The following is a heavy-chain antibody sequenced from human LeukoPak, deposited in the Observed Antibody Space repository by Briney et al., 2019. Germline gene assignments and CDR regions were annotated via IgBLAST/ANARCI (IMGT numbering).Heavy chain of an antibody. V-gene: IGHV4-34*01. CDR1: GGSFSGYY. CDR3: ARGAPGRGATPMLIRTDAFDI. Sequence: SETLSLTCAVYGGSFSGYYWSWIRQPPGKGLEWIGEINHSGSTNYNPSLKSRVTISVDTSKNQFSLKLSSVTAADTAVYYCARGAPGRGATPMLIRTDAFDIWGQGTMVTVSS. J-gene: IGHJ3*02. CDR2: INHSGST. D-gene: IGHD1-26*01.